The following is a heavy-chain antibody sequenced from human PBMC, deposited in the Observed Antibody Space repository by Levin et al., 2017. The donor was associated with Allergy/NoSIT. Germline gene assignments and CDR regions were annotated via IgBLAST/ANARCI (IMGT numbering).Heavy chain of an antibody. CDR1: GFTFSLYW. D-gene: IGHD6-19*01. CDR3: ARGTSGWPGVDY. J-gene: IGHJ4*02. Sequence: GGSLRLSCGASGFTFSLYWMAWIRQAPGRGLEWVANIKPDGSERYHVDSLKGRFTISRDNAENSLYLQMSSLRAEDTGIYYCARGTSGWPGVDYWGQGTLVNVPS. CDR2: IKPDGSER. V-gene: IGHV3-7*01.